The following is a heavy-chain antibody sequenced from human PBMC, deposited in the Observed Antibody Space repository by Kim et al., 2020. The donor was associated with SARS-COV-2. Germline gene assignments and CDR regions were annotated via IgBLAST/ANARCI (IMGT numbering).Heavy chain of an antibody. J-gene: IGHJ4*02. CDR3: ARANYDFWSGYYAPFDY. CDR1: GFTFSSYS. V-gene: IGHV3-48*02. D-gene: IGHD3-3*01. Sequence: GGSLRLSCAASGFTFSSYSMNWVRQAPGKGLEWVSYISSSSSTIYYADSVKGRFTISRDNAKNSLYLQMNSLRDEDTAVYYCARANYDFWSGYYAPFDYWGQGTLVTVSS. CDR2: ISSSSSTI.